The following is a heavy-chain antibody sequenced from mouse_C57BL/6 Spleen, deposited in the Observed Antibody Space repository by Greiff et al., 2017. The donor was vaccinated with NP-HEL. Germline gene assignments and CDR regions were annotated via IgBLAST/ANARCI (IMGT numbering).Heavy chain of an antibody. CDR1: GFTFTDYY. D-gene: IGHD2-4*01. V-gene: IGHV7-3*01. Sequence: EVKLVESGGGLVQPGGSLSLSCAASGFTFTDYYMSWVRQPPGKALEWLGFIRNKANGYTTEYSASVKGRFTISSDNSQSILYLQMNALRAEDSVTYYCARYIDYDGFAYWGQGTLVTVSA. CDR2: IRNKANGYTT. J-gene: IGHJ3*01. CDR3: ARYIDYDGFAY.